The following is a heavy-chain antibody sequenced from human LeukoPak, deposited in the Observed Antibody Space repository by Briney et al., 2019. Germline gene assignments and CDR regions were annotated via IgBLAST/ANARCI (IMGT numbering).Heavy chain of an antibody. V-gene: IGHV7-4-1*02. D-gene: IGHD6-19*01. J-gene: IGHJ5*02. CDR3: ARDFYSAVAGQFDP. CDR2: INTNTGIP. Sequence: GASVKVSCKASGYTFTSYAMNWVRQAPGQGLEWMGWINTNTGIPTYAQGFTGRFVFSLDTSVSTAYLQISSLKAEDTAVYYCARDFYSAVAGQFDPWGQGTLVTVSS. CDR1: GYTFTSYA.